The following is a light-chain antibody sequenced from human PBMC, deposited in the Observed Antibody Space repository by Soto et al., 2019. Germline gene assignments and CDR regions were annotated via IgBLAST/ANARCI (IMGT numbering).Light chain of an antibody. Sequence: QAVVTQPPSVSGAPGQRVTISCTGSSSNIGARYDVHWYQQLPGTAPKLLIYGNTNRPSGVPDRFSGSKSGTSASLAITGLQAEDEADYYCQSYDSSLSGFYVFGTGTKVTVL. CDR2: GNT. J-gene: IGLJ1*01. CDR3: QSYDSSLSGFYV. V-gene: IGLV1-40*01. CDR1: SSNIGARYD.